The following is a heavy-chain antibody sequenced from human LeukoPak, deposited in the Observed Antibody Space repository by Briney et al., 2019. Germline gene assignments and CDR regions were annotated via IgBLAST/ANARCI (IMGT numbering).Heavy chain of an antibody. Sequence: SETLSLTCAVYGGSFSGYYWSWIRQPPGKGLEWIGEINHSGSTNYNPSLKSRVTISVDTSKNQFSLKLSSVTAADTAVYYCARHGRTYYYDSSGLSWYYFDYWGQGTLVTVSS. J-gene: IGHJ4*02. CDR2: INHSGST. CDR1: GGSFSGYY. V-gene: IGHV4-34*01. CDR3: ARHGRTYYYDSSGLSWYYFDY. D-gene: IGHD3-22*01.